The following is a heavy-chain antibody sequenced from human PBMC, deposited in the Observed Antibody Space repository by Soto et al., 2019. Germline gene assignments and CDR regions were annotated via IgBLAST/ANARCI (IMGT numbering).Heavy chain of an antibody. CDR2: IYYSGST. Sequence: PSGTLSLTCTVSGGSISSGGYYWSWIRQHPGKGLEWIGYIYYSGSTYYNPSLKSRVTISVDTSKNQFSLKLSSVTAADTAVYYCARVTGGDYYYYFDYWGQGTLVSVSS. CDR3: ARVTGGDYYYYFDY. J-gene: IGHJ4*02. V-gene: IGHV4-31*03. CDR1: GGSISSGGYY. D-gene: IGHD4-17*01.